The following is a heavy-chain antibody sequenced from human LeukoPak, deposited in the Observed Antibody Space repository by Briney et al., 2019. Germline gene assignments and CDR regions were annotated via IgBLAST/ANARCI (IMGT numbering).Heavy chain of an antibody. CDR1: GYTFTSYY. J-gene: IGHJ4*02. Sequence: VASVKVPCKASGYTFTSYYMHWVRQAPGQGLEWMGIINPSGGSTSYAQKFQGRVTMTRDMSTSTVYMELSSLRSEDTAVYYCARGVTDSGSYHIFDYWGQETLVTVSS. V-gene: IGHV1-46*01. CDR2: INPSGGST. CDR3: ARGVTDSGSYHIFDY. D-gene: IGHD1-26*01.